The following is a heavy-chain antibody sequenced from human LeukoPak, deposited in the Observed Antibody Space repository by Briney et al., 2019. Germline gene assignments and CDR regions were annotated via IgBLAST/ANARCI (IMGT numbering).Heavy chain of an antibody. V-gene: IGHV1-8*03. CDR3: ARDATLFGGGWFGP. Sequence: ASVKVSCKASGYTFTNYDINWVRQATGQGFEWMGWMNPNSGNTGFAQKFQGRVTITRNTSISTAYMELSSLRSEDTAVYYCARDATLFGGGWFGPWGQGTLVTVSS. J-gene: IGHJ5*02. D-gene: IGHD3-16*01. CDR1: GYTFTNYD. CDR2: MNPNSGNT.